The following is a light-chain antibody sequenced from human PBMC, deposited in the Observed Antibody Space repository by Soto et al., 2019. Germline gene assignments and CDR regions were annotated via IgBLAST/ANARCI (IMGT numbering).Light chain of an antibody. V-gene: IGKV3-15*01. Sequence: EIVMTQSPANLSVSPGERATLSCRASESVSDDLAWYQQKPGPAPRLLIHRASTRAAGVSARISGSGSGTEFTLSISSLQPEDSAVYYCQQYYNSQGITFGQGTRLEIK. CDR2: RAS. CDR3: QQYYNSQGIT. J-gene: IGKJ5*01. CDR1: ESVSDD.